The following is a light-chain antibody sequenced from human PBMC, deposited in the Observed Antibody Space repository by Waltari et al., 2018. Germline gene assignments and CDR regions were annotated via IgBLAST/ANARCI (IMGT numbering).Light chain of an antibody. V-gene: IGLV1-44*01. Sequence: QSVLTQPPSASGTLGQRVTISCSGTISHIGTNAVNWYQQLPQSAPKLLVYYKTQRPSGVPDRFSASKSGTSASLVISGLQSEDEADYYCAAWDDSVTGVVFGGGTKLTVL. CDR1: ISHIGTNA. CDR2: YKT. CDR3: AAWDDSVTGVV. J-gene: IGLJ3*02.